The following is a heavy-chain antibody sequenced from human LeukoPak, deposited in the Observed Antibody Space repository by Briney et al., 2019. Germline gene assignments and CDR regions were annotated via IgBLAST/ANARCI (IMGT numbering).Heavy chain of an antibody. CDR3: ARDGDIVVVPAANGGVDY. V-gene: IGHV3-30-3*01. J-gene: IGHJ4*02. Sequence: GGSLRLSCAASGFTFSSYAMHWVRQAPGKGLEWVAVISYDGSNKYYADSVKGRFTISRDNSKNTLYLQMNSLRAEDTAVYYCARDGDIVVVPAANGGVDYWGQGTLVTVSS. CDR1: GFTFSSYA. D-gene: IGHD2-2*01. CDR2: ISYDGSNK.